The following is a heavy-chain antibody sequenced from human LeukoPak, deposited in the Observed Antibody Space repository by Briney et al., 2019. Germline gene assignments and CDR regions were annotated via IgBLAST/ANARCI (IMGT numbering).Heavy chain of an antibody. V-gene: IGHV1-2*02. D-gene: IGHD5-24*01. CDR3: AREIRDGYNMVTD. CDR1: GYTFTGYY. Sequence: ASVKASCKASGYTFTGYYMHWVRQAPGQGLEWMGWINPNSGGTNYAQKFQGRVTMTRDTSISTAYMELSRLRSDDTAVYYCAREIRDGYNMVTDWGQGTLVTVSS. J-gene: IGHJ1*01. CDR2: INPNSGGT.